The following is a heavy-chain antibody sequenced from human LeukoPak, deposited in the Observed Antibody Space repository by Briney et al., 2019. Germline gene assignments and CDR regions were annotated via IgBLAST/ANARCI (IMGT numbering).Heavy chain of an antibody. CDR3: ATDLIRITMVRGVMFPDY. J-gene: IGHJ4*02. CDR1: GYTLTELS. Sequence: ASVKVSCKVSGYTLTELSMHWVRQAPGKGLEWMGGFDPEDGETIYAQKFQGRVTMTEDTSTDTAYMELSSLRSEDTAVYYCATDLIRITMVRGVMFPDYWGQGTLVTVSS. CDR2: FDPEDGET. D-gene: IGHD3-10*01. V-gene: IGHV1-24*01.